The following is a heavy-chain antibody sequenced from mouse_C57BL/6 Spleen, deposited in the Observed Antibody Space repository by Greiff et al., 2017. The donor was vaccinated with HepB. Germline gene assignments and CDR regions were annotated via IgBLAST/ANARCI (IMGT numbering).Heavy chain of an antibody. CDR1: GFTFSSYA. D-gene: IGHD2-1*01. Sequence: DVMLVESGEGLVKPGGSLKLSCAASGFTFSSYAMSWVRQTPEKRLEWVAYISSGGDYIYYADTVKGRFTISRDNARNTLYLQMSSLKSEDTAMYYCTRGSSYGNWFAYWGQGTLVTVSA. CDR3: TRGSSYGNWFAY. CDR2: ISSGGDYI. J-gene: IGHJ3*01. V-gene: IGHV5-9-1*02.